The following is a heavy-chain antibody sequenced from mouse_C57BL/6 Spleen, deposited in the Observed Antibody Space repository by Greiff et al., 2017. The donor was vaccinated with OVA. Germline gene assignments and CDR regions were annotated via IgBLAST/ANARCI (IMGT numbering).Heavy chain of an antibody. CDR2: IDPEDGDT. J-gene: IGHJ3*01. D-gene: IGHD1-1*01. CDR1: GFNIKDYY. V-gene: IGHV14-1*01. Sequence: VQLQQSGAELVRPGASVKLSCTASGFNIKDYYMHWVKQRPEQGLEWIGRIDPEDGDTESAPKFQGKATMTADTSSNTAYLQLSSLTSEDTAVYYCTTIPSPSYYGSSYWFAYWGQGTLVTVSA. CDR3: TTIPSPSYYGSSYWFAY.